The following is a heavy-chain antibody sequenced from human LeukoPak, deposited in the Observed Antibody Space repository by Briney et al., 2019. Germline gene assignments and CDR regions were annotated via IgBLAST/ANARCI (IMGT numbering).Heavy chain of an antibody. V-gene: IGHV3-48*01. Sequence: GGSLRLSCAASGFTFSSYSMNWVRQAPGKGLEWVSYISSSSSTIYYADSVKGRFTISRDNAKNSLYLQMNSLRAEDTAVYYCARTYYGDYAPPYDAFDIWGQGTMVTVSS. D-gene: IGHD4-17*01. CDR2: ISSSSSTI. CDR1: GFTFSSYS. J-gene: IGHJ3*02. CDR3: ARTYYGDYAPPYDAFDI.